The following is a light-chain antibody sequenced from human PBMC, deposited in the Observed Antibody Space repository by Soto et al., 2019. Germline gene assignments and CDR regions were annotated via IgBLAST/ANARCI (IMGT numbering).Light chain of an antibody. CDR3: QQYGTSPT. Sequence: EIVLTQSPGTLSLSPGERATLSCRAGQTVRSSYLAWYQQIPGQAPRLLIYGASSRATGIPDRFSGSGSGTDFTLTISRLEPEDFEVYYCQQYGTSPTFGQGTKVEVK. CDR2: GAS. CDR1: QTVRSSY. V-gene: IGKV3-20*01. J-gene: IGKJ1*01.